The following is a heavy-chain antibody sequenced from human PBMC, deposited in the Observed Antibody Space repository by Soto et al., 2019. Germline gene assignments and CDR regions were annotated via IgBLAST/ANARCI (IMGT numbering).Heavy chain of an antibody. CDR3: ARLSRITFIVN. Sequence: QVRLVQSGAEVKSPGTSVKVSCQTSGYTFAAYSIHWVRQAPGQGLEYMGNIDPSTGTSDSAQTLQGRISMTAVASTSTVYMELNNLRSADSAVYYCARLSRITFIVNWGQGTLVTVSS. D-gene: IGHD3-10*01. CDR2: IDPSTGTS. CDR1: GYTFAAYS. J-gene: IGHJ4*02. V-gene: IGHV1-46*04.